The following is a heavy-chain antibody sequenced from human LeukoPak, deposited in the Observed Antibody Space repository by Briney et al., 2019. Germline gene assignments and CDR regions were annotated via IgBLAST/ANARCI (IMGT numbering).Heavy chain of an antibody. V-gene: IGHV1-2*02. J-gene: IGHJ4*02. Sequence: ASVKVSCXASGYTFTGYYMHWVRPAPGQGLEWMGWVNPNSGGTNYAQKFQGRVTMTRDTSISTAYMELSRLRSDDTAVYYCARANGSGSYYPFDYWGQGTLVTVSS. D-gene: IGHD3-10*01. CDR3: ARANGSGSYYPFDY. CDR1: GYTFTGYY. CDR2: VNPNSGGT.